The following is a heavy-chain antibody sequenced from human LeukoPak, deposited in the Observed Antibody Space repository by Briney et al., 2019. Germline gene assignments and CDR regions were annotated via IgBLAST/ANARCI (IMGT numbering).Heavy chain of an antibody. J-gene: IGHJ3*02. CDR3: TRQGGSYYGEGDFDI. D-gene: IGHD1-26*01. Sequence: PGGSLSLSCAASGFTFRNAWMSWVRQAPGKGLEWVGRIKSNTDGGTTDYAPPVKGRFTFARDDSKNTLSLHMNNLKTEDTAVYFCTRQGGSYYGEGDFDIWGQGTMVTVSS. V-gene: IGHV3-15*01. CDR1: GFTFRNAW. CDR2: IKSNTDGGTT.